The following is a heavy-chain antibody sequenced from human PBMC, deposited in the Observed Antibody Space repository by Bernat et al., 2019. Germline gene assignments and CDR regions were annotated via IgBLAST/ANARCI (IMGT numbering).Heavy chain of an antibody. CDR1: GGSFSGYY. CDR2: INHSGST. V-gene: IGHV4-34*01. D-gene: IGHD2-8*01. Sequence: QVQLQQWGAGLLKPSETLSLTCAVYGGSFSGYYWSWIRQPPGKGLEWIGEINHSGSTNYNPSLKSRVTISVDTSKNQFSLKLSSVTAADTAVYYCARGDCTNGVCYTHYYYGMDVWGQGTTVTVSS. CDR3: ARGDCTNGVCYTHYYYGMDV. J-gene: IGHJ6*02.